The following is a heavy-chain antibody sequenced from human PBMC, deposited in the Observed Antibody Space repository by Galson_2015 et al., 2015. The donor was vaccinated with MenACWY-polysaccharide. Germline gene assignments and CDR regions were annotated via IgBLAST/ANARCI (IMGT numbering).Heavy chain of an antibody. V-gene: IGHV3-21*01. D-gene: IGHD3-3*01. CDR1: GFTFSSYS. Sequence: SLRLSCAASGFTFSSYSMNWVRQAPGKGLEWVSSISSSSSYIYYADSVKGRFTISRGNAKNSLYLQMNSLRAEDTAVYYCARDLDFGVVPMDVRGQGTTVTVSS. CDR3: ARDLDFGVVPMDV. J-gene: IGHJ6*02. CDR2: ISSSSSYI.